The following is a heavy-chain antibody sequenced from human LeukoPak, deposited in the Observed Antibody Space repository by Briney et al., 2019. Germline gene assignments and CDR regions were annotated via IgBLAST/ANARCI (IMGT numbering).Heavy chain of an antibody. V-gene: IGHV4-34*01. CDR2: INHSGST. D-gene: IGHD3-22*01. J-gene: IGHJ4*02. CDR3: ARGHPDYYDSSGYYRDY. Sequence: SETLSLTCAVYGGSFSGYYWSWIRQPPGKGLEWIGEINHSGSTNYNPSLKSRVTISVDTSKNQFSLKLSSVTAADTAVYYCARGHPDYYDSSGYYRDYWGQETLVTVSS. CDR1: GGSFSGYY.